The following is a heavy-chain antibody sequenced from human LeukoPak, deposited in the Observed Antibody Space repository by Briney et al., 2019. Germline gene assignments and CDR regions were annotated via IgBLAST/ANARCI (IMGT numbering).Heavy chain of an antibody. D-gene: IGHD4-17*01. CDR1: GGSISSSSYY. V-gene: IGHV4-39*07. CDR3: ARLARRLVTTVLWYFDL. J-gene: IGHJ2*01. CDR2: IYYSGST. Sequence: PSETLSLTCTVSGGSISSSSYYWGWIRQPPGKGLEWIGSIYYSGSTNYNPSLKSRVTISVDTSKNQFSLKLSSVTAADTAVYYCARLARRLVTTVLWYFDLWGRGTLVTVSS.